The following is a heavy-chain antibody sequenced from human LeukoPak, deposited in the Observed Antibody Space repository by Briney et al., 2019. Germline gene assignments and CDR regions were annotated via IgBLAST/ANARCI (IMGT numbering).Heavy chain of an antibody. J-gene: IGHJ4*02. Sequence: PGGSLRLSCAASGFTVSSNYMSWVRQAPGKGLEWVSAISGSGGSTYYADSVKGRFTISRDNSKNTLYLQMNSLRAEDTAVYYCAPSDTAFDYWGQGTLVTVSS. CDR1: GFTVSSNY. CDR3: APSDTAFDY. D-gene: IGHD5-18*01. CDR2: ISGSGGST. V-gene: IGHV3-23*01.